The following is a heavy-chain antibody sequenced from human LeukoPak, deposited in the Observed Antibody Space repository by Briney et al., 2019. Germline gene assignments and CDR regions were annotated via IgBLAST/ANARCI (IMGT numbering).Heavy chain of an antibody. V-gene: IGHV4-59*01. Sequence: SETLSLICTVSGDAISTYYWNWIRQTPGKGLEWIGYISFGNTDYNPSLKSRATISVDTSKNQFSLQLTSVTAADTAVYYCARDKVLTYVRDFDPWSQGTLVAVSS. D-gene: IGHD3-10*02. CDR2: ISFGNT. CDR3: ARDKVLTYVRDFDP. CDR1: GDAISTYY. J-gene: IGHJ5*02.